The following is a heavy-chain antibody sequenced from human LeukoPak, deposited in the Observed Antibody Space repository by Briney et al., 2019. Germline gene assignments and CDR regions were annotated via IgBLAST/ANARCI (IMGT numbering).Heavy chain of an antibody. V-gene: IGHV5-51*01. CDR3: AKHAYSDSTSAFDF. D-gene: IGHD4-11*01. Sequence: GESLKISCEASGYSFSNYWIGWVRQMPGKGLECLGIIYPSDSYTRYSPSFQGQVTISVDKSINTAYLQWSSLKASDTAMYYCAKHAYSDSTSAFDFWGQGTMVTVSS. CDR1: GYSFSNYW. CDR2: IYPSDSYT. J-gene: IGHJ3*01.